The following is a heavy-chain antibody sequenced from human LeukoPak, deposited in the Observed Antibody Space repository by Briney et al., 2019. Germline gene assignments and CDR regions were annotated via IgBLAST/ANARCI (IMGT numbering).Heavy chain of an antibody. Sequence: PGGSLRLSCAASGFTVSRKYMSWVRQAPGKGLEWVSVIYSDGNTNYADSVKGRFTISRDNSKNTVYLQMSSLRDEDTAMYYCARDDSSGPYDYWGQGTLVTVSS. V-gene: IGHV3-53*01. J-gene: IGHJ4*02. D-gene: IGHD3-10*01. CDR2: IYSDGNT. CDR1: GFTVSRKY. CDR3: ARDDSSGPYDY.